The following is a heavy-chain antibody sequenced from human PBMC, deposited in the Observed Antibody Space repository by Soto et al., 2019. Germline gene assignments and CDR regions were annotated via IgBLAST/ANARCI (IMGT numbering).Heavy chain of an antibody. V-gene: IGHV3-23*01. Sequence: XVCLRLSFAACGFSFSTYAMSWVRQAPGKGLEWVSGIGGGETDTHYAESVKGRFTISRDNSKSTLFLQMSSLGAEDTAVYYCAKDRMSYNSVWDPFDIWAQGTMVTVSS. CDR1: GFSFSTYA. J-gene: IGHJ3*02. CDR3: AKDRMSYNSVWDPFDI. D-gene: IGHD3-10*01. CDR2: IGGGETDT.